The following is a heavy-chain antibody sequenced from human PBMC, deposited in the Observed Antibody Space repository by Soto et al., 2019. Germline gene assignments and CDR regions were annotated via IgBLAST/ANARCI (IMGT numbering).Heavy chain of an antibody. CDR3: AHQKGLTERYFDWLSPFTWFDP. V-gene: IGHV2-5*02. D-gene: IGHD3-9*01. J-gene: IGHJ5*02. Sequence: QITLKESGPTLVKPTQTLTLTCTFSGFSLRTSAVAVGWVRQPPGKALEWLAFIYWDDDTRYSPSLKSRLTITKDTSKNPVLLTMTNMDPVDTGTYYCAHQKGLTERYFDWLSPFTWFDPWGQGIMVTVAS. CDR1: GFSLRTSAVA. CDR2: IYWDDDT.